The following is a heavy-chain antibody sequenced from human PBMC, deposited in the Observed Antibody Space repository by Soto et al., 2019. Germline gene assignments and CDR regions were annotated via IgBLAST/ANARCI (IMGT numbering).Heavy chain of an antibody. Sequence: PSETLSLTCAVYGGSFSGYYWSWIRQPPGKGLEWIGEINHSGSTNYNPSLKSRVTISVDTSKNQFSLKLSSVTAADTAVYYCAVKGYSSSWYDAFDIWGQGTIVTVSS. CDR1: GGSFSGYY. D-gene: IGHD6-13*01. J-gene: IGHJ3*02. CDR3: AVKGYSSSWYDAFDI. CDR2: INHSGST. V-gene: IGHV4-34*01.